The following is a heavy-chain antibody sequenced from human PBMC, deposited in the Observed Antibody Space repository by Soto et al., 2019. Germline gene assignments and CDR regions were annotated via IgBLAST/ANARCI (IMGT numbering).Heavy chain of an antibody. Sequence: KTSETLSLTCTVSGGSISSYYWSWIRQPPGKGLEWIGYIYYSGSTNYNPSLKSRVTISVDTSKNQFSLKLSSVTAADTAVYYCARASRTHYYDSSGYYYFDYWGQGTLVTVSS. J-gene: IGHJ4*02. CDR1: GGSISSYY. V-gene: IGHV4-59*01. D-gene: IGHD3-22*01. CDR3: ARASRTHYYDSSGYYYFDY. CDR2: IYYSGST.